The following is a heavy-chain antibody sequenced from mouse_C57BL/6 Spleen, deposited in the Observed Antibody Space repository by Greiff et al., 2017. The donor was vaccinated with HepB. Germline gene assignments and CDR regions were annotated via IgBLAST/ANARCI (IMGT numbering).Heavy chain of an antibody. V-gene: IGHV1-52*01. CDR3: AVGATMATTGFAY. CDR2: IDPSDSET. J-gene: IGHJ3*01. Sequence: VQLQQSGAELVRPGSSVKLSCKASGYTFTSYWMHWVKQRPIQGLEWIGNIDPSDSETHYNQKFKDKATLTVDKSSSTAYMQLSSLTSEDSAVYYCAVGATMATTGFAYWGQGTLVTVSA. D-gene: IGHD2-2*01. CDR1: GYTFTSYW.